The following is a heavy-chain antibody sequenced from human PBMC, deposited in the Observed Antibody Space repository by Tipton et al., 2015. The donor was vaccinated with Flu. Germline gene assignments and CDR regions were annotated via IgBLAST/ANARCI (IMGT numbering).Heavy chain of an antibody. CDR2: IYSSGIT. CDR1: GGSLSSFY. D-gene: IGHD3-10*01. CDR3: AGGSGSGTFVIFDY. J-gene: IGHJ4*02. Sequence: LRLSCTVSGGSLSSFYWTLIRQPAGKGLEWIGRIYSSGITKYNPSLKSRVTMSVDTSQNQFSLSLSSVTAADTAVYYCAGGSGSGTFVIFDYWGQGTLGAVSS. V-gene: IGHV4-4*07.